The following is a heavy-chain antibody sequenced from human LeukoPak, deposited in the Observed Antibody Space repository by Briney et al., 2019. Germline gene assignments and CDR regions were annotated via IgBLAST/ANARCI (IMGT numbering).Heavy chain of an antibody. Sequence: GGSLTLSCAASAFTFSIYEMIWVPQAPGKGRECVSYISSSGSTICYADSVTGRFTISRDKAKNSMYLQMNSLRAEDTAVYYCARDDRVYYASGASSDIWGQGRMVTVPS. CDR1: AFTFSIYE. CDR2: ISSSGSTI. V-gene: IGHV3-48*03. CDR3: ARDDRVYYASGASSDI. J-gene: IGHJ3*02. D-gene: IGHD3-10*01.